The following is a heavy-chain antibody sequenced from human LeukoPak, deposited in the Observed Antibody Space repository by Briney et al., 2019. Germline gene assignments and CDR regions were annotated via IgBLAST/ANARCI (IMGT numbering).Heavy chain of an antibody. CDR1: GGSISSYY. Sequence: PSETLSLTCTVSGGSISSYYWSWIRQPPGKGLEWIGYIYYSGSTNYNPSLKSRVTISVDTSKNQFSLKLSSVTAADTAVYYCARGRRDTSCHVDYWGQGTLVTVSS. D-gene: IGHD2-2*01. V-gene: IGHV4-59*12. CDR2: IYYSGST. CDR3: ARGRRDTSCHVDY. J-gene: IGHJ4*02.